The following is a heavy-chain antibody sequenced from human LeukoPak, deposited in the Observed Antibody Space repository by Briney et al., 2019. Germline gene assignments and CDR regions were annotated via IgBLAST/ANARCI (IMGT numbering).Heavy chain of an antibody. CDR2: IYSGGTT. CDR1: GFTVSSTY. D-gene: IGHD3-10*01. CDR3: AREARYGSGRLNDAFGI. V-gene: IGHV3-53*01. Sequence: GGSLRLSCAASGFTVSSTYMSWVRQAPGKGLEWVSVIYSGGTTYYADSVKGRFTISRDNARNSLYLQMNSLRAEDTAVYYCAREARYGSGRLNDAFGIWGQGTMVTVSS. J-gene: IGHJ3*02.